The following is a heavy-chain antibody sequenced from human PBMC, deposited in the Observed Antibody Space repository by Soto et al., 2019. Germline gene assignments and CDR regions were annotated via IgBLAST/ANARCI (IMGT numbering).Heavy chain of an antibody. CDR2: FDPEDGET. D-gene: IGHD3-9*01. CDR3: AKAHSCTGYSPFGY. Sequence: ASVKVSCKVSGYTLTELSMHWVRQAPGKGLEWMGGFDPEDGETIYAQKFQGRVTMTEDTSTDTAYMELSSLRSEDTAVYYCAKAHSCTGYSPFGYWGQGTLVTVSS. CDR1: GYTLTELS. V-gene: IGHV1-24*01. J-gene: IGHJ4*02.